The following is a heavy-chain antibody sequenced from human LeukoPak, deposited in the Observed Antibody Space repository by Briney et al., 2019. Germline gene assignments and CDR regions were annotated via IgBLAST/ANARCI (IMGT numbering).Heavy chain of an antibody. CDR2: IYYSGST. Sequence: SETLSLTCTVSGGSISSYYWSWIRQPPGKGLEWIGYIYYSGSTNYNPSLKSRLTISVDTSKNQFSLKLSSVTAADTAVYYCARVGSQWLGFPEYYFDYWGQGTLVTVSS. CDR1: GGSISSYY. J-gene: IGHJ4*02. D-gene: IGHD6-19*01. V-gene: IGHV4-59*12. CDR3: ARVGSQWLGFPEYYFDY.